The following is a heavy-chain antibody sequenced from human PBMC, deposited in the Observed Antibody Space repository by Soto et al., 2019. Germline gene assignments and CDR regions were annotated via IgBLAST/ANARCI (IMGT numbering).Heavy chain of an antibody. CDR2: IHYSGST. J-gene: IGHJ4*02. CDR1: GGSISSYD. V-gene: IGHV4-59*08. D-gene: IGHD2-2*02. Sequence: SETLSLTCTVSGGSISSYDWSWIRQPPGKGLEWIGYIHYSGSTNYNPSLKSRVTLSVDTSKNQFSLKLSSVTAADTAVYYCARHGNVIGYCSSTSCSTDFDYWGQGTLVTVSS. CDR3: ARHGNVIGYCSSTSCSTDFDY.